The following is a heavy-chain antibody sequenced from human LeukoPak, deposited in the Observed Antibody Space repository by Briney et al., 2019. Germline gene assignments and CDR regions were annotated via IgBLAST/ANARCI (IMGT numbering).Heavy chain of an antibody. Sequence: SETLSLTCTVSGGSISSYYWSWIRQPAGKGLEWIGRIYTSGSTNYNPSLKSRVTMSVDTSKNQFSLKLSSVTAADTAVYYCAGTYYYGSGSYGYYYYYMDVWGKGTTVTISS. D-gene: IGHD3-10*01. CDR1: GGSISSYY. CDR3: AGTYYYGSGSYGYYYYYMDV. V-gene: IGHV4-4*07. J-gene: IGHJ6*03. CDR2: IYTSGST.